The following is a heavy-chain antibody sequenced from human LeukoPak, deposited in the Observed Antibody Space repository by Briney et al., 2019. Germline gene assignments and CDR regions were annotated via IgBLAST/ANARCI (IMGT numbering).Heavy chain of an antibody. D-gene: IGHD2/OR15-2a*01. CDR2: INEVGTKE. CDR3: STRESSIARTF. CDR1: GFIFSGYW. Sequence: GGSLTLSCAASGFIFSGYWMNWVRQVPGPGLERVANINEVGTKEDYVDSVRGRFTISRVNTKNTLYLQMNSLVTDDNALDYCSTRESSIARTFWGQGTLVTVSS. V-gene: IGHV3-7*01. J-gene: IGHJ4*02.